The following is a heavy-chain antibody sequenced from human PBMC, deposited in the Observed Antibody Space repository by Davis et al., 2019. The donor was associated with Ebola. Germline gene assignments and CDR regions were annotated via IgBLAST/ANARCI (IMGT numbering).Heavy chain of an antibody. Sequence: AASVKVSCKASGYTFTGYYMHWVRQAPGQGLEWRGRINPNSGGTNYAQKLHDRVTLTTDTSTSTAYMEMRSLRSYDTAVYYCARDLVSGWYICDSWGQGTLVTVSS. V-gene: IGHV1-2*06. D-gene: IGHD6-19*01. J-gene: IGHJ4*02. CDR1: GYTFTGYY. CDR3: ARDLVSGWYICDS. CDR2: INPNSGGT.